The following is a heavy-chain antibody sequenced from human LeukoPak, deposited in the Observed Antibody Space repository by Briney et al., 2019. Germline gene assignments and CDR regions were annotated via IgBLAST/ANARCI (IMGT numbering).Heavy chain of an antibody. D-gene: IGHD3/OR15-3a*01. V-gene: IGHV4-59*08. CDR3: ARRDFSDQFDY. CDR1: GGSISNYY. J-gene: IGHJ4*02. CDR2: IYYSGSA. Sequence: SETLSLTCTVSGGSISNYYWSSIRQPPGKGLEWIGYIYYSGSANYNPSLKSRVTISVDTSKNQFSLKLSSVTAADTAVYYCARRDFSDQFDYWGQGTLVTVSS.